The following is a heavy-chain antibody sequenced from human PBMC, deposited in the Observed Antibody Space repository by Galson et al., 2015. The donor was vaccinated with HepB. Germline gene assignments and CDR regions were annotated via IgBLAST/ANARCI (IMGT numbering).Heavy chain of an antibody. CDR3: ARDGMAVAGRFGY. Sequence: SLRLSCAASGFTFSSYAMHWVRQAPGKGLEWVAVISYDGSNKYYADSVKGRFTISRDNSKNTLYLQMNSLRAEDTAVYYCARDGMAVAGRFGYWGQGTLVTVSS. V-gene: IGHV3-30-3*01. CDR2: ISYDGSNK. CDR1: GFTFSSYA. D-gene: IGHD6-19*01. J-gene: IGHJ4*02.